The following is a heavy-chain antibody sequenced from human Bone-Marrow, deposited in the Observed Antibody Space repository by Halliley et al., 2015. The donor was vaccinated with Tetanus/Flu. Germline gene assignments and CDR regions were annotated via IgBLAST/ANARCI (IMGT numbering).Heavy chain of an antibody. D-gene: IGHD1-1*01. V-gene: IGHV5-51*01. CDR3: VTTTSADY. Sequence: PGKGREGRGIIYPSNPDTRYRPSFQGQVTTSADRSISTAYLQWSSLKASDTAMYYCVTTTSADYWGQGTLVTVSS. J-gene: IGHJ4*02. CDR2: IYPSNPDT.